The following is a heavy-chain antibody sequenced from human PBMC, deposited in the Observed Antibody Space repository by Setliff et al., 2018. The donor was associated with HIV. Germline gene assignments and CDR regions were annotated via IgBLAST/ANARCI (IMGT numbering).Heavy chain of an antibody. J-gene: IGHJ5*02. CDR1: GFNVTDNY. CDR2: LHRDGGT. D-gene: IGHD3-3*01. V-gene: IGHV3-53*01. Sequence: GGSLRLSCAVSGFNVTDNYMTWVRQAPGKGLEWVSILHRDGGTYSADSVKGRFTISRNNSKNTLYLRMNNLRVDDTAVYYCARLNFWSVLYNWPDPWGQGTLVTVSS. CDR3: ARLNFWSVLYNWPDP.